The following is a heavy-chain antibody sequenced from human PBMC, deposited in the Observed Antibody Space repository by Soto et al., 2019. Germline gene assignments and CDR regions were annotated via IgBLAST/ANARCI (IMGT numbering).Heavy chain of an antibody. CDR1: GYTFTSYA. CDR2: INAGNGNP. V-gene: IGHV1-3*01. J-gene: IGHJ4*02. CDR3: ARDQGIAVAGTAFDY. Sequence: ASVKVSCKASGYTFTSYAMHWVRQAPGQRLEWMGWINAGNGNPKYSQKFQGRVTITRDTSASTAYIELSSLRSEDTAVYYCARDQGIAVAGTAFDYWGQGTLVTVSS. D-gene: IGHD6-19*01.